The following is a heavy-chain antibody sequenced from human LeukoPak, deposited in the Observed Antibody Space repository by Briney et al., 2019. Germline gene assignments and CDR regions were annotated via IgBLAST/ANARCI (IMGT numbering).Heavy chain of an antibody. V-gene: IGHV1-69*13. CDR2: IIPIFGTA. Sequence: ASVKVSCKASGGTFSSYAISWVRQAPGQGLEWMGGIIPIFGTANYAQKFQGRVTITADESTSTAYMELSSLRSEDTAVYYRARAESDYDILTGYFPFDYWGQGTLVTVSS. CDR1: GGTFSSYA. D-gene: IGHD3-9*01. J-gene: IGHJ4*02. CDR3: ARAESDYDILTGYFPFDY.